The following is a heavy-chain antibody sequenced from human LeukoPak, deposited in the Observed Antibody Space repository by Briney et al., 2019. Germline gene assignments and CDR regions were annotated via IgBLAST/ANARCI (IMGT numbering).Heavy chain of an antibody. V-gene: IGHV3-48*01. CDR3: ARDQYDSSGYGFDY. Sequence: GGSLRLSCAASGFTFSSYSMNWVRQAPGKGLEWVSYISSSSSTIYYADSVKGRFTISRDNAKNSLYLQMNSLRAEDTAVYYCARDQYDSSGYGFDYWGQGTLVTVSS. D-gene: IGHD3-22*01. J-gene: IGHJ4*02. CDR1: GFTFSSYS. CDR2: ISSSSSTI.